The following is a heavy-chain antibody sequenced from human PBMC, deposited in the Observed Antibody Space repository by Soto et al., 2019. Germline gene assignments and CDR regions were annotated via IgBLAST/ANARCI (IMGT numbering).Heavy chain of an antibody. D-gene: IGHD3-9*01. J-gene: IGHJ3*02. CDR2: ISSSSSYT. CDR3: ASLSGFDAFDI. V-gene: IGHV3-11*06. Sequence: GGSLRLSCAASGFTFSDYYMSWIRQAPGRGLEWVSYISSSSSYTNYADSVKGRFTISRDNAKNSLYLQMNSLRAEDTAVYYCASLSGFDAFDIWGQGTMVTVSS. CDR1: GFTFSDYY.